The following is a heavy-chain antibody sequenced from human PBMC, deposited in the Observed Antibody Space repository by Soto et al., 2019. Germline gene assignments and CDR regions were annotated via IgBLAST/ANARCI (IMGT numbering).Heavy chain of an antibody. J-gene: IGHJ6*01. Sequence: GGSLRLPCAASGFTFSSYAMRWVRQPPGKRLKWVSAISGSGGSTYYADSVKGRFTISRDNSKNTLYLQMNSLRAEDTAVYYCVSGGSKADDSTWPYHSSYGIDFWGQGTTVTGSS. D-gene: IGHD1-1*01. CDR2: ISGSGGST. V-gene: IGHV3-23*01. CDR1: GFTFSSYA. CDR3: VSGGSKADDSTWPYHSSYGIDF.